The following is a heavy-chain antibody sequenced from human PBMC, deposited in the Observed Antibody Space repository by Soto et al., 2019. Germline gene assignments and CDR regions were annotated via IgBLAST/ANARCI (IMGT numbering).Heavy chain of an antibody. D-gene: IGHD4-17*01. Sequence: QARLVQSGGGLVQSGRSLTLSCEASGFLFSTSTLNWVRRAPGKGLEGVAEISSRGTDIYYADSVKGRFTISRDNSKNTLYLLLDRVKSDDTAVYFCATLGRADYPPLAAWGQGTLVTVS. CDR1: GFLFSTST. J-gene: IGHJ5*02. CDR2: ISSRGTDI. CDR3: ATLGRADYPPLAA. V-gene: IGHV3-30*14.